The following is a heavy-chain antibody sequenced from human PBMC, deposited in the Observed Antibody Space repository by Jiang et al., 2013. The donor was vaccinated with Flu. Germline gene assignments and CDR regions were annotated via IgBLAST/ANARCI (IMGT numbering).Heavy chain of an antibody. J-gene: IGHJ4*02. CDR1: GGTFSSYA. CDR2: IIPILGIA. D-gene: IGHD6-19*01. CDR3: ARDLRSSGWSIDY. Sequence: GAEVKKPGSSVKVSCKASGGTFSSYAISWVRQAPGQGLEWMGRIIPILGIANYAQKFQGRVTITADKSTSTAYMELSSLRSEDTAVYYCARDLRSSGWSIDYWGQGTLVTVSS. V-gene: IGHV1-69*04.